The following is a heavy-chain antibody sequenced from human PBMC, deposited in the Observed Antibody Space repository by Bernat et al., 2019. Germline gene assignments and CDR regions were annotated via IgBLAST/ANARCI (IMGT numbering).Heavy chain of an antibody. V-gene: IGHV4-59*08. Sequence: QLQLQESGSGLVKPSQTLSLTCTVSGGSISSYYWSWIRQPPGKGLEWIGYIYYSGSTNYNPSLKSRVTISVDTSKNQFSLKLSSVTAADTAVYYCARPVDYWGQGTLVTVSS. CDR1: GGSISSYY. CDR3: ARPVDY. CDR2: IYYSGST. J-gene: IGHJ4*02.